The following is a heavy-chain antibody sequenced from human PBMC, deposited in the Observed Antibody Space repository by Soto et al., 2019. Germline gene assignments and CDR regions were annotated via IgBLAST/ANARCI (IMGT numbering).Heavy chain of an antibody. CDR2: INPSGGST. J-gene: IGHJ5*02. Sequence: QVQLVQSGAEVKKPGALVKVSCKASGYTFTSYYMHWVRQAPGQGLEWMGIINPSGGSTSYAQKFQGRVTMTRDTSTSTVYMELSSLRSEDTAVYYCARDRASVAGTVWFDPWGQGTLVTVSS. CDR1: GYTFTSYY. D-gene: IGHD6-19*01. CDR3: ARDRASVAGTVWFDP. V-gene: IGHV1-46*01.